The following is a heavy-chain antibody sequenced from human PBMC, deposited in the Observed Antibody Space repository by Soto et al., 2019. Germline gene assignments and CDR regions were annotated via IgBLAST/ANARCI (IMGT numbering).Heavy chain of an antibody. CDR1: GFTVGSSY. CDR3: AREFRDGSNTRLAFDP. V-gene: IGHV3-66*01. CDR2: MYAGGTT. J-gene: IGHJ5*02. D-gene: IGHD2-15*01. Sequence: EMQLVESGEGLVQPGGSLRLSCAASGFTVGSSYMTWVRQTPGKGLEWVSVMYAGGTTYYADSVKGRFTFSRDNSKNMLYLQMSNLRAEDTAMYYCAREFRDGSNTRLAFDPWGQGTLVTVSS.